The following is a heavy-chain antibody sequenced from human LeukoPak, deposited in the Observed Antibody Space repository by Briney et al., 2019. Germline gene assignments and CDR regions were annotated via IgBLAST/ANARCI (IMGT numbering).Heavy chain of an antibody. J-gene: IGHJ5*02. D-gene: IGHD3-22*01. Sequence: SETLSLTCTVSGDSISSYYWSWIRQPPGKGLEWIGYIYFSGSTNYNPSLKSRVTISVDTSKNQFSLKLSSVTAADTAVYYCARLYYDSSRYPNWFDPWGQGTLVTVSS. CDR3: ARLYYDSSRYPNWFDP. CDR2: IYFSGST. V-gene: IGHV4-59*08. CDR1: GDSISSYY.